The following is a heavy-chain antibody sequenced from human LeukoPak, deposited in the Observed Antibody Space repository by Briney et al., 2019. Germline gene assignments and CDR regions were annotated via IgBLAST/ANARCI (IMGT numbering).Heavy chain of an antibody. CDR2: IYYSGST. D-gene: IGHD3-10*01. J-gene: IGHJ5*02. V-gene: IGHV4-39*02. Sequence: SETLSLTCTVSGGSISSSSYYWGWIRQPPGKGLEWIGSIYYSGSTYYNPSLKSRVTISVDTSKNQFSLQLNSVTPEDTAVYYCARDRSGDYGSGSYGDWFDPWGQGTLVTVSS. CDR3: ARDRSGDYGSGSYGDWFDP. CDR1: GGSISSSSYY.